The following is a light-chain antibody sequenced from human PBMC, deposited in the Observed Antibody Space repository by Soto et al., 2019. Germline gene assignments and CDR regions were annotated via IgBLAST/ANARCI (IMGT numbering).Light chain of an antibody. CDR1: QSISSY. CDR3: QQSYSTLRYT. CDR2: AAS. V-gene: IGKV1-39*01. Sequence: DIQMTQSPSSLSASVGDRVTSTCRASQSISSYLNWYQQKPGKAPKLLISAASSLQSGVPSRCSGSGSGTDFTLTISSLQPEDFATYYCQQSYSTLRYTLGQGTKLQIK. J-gene: IGKJ2*01.